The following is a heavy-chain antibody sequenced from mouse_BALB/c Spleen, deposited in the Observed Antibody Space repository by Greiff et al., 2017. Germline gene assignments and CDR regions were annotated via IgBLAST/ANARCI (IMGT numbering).Heavy chain of an antibody. CDR1: GFTFSSYT. D-gene: IGHD4-1*01. CDR3: TRDQGKLGRGFAY. V-gene: IGHV5-6-4*01. Sequence: EVKVVESGGGLVKPGGSLKLSCAASGFTFSSYTMSWVRQTPEKRLEWVATISSGGSYTYYPDSVKGRFTISRDNAKNTLYLQMSSLKSEDTAMYYCTRDQGKLGRGFAYWGQGTLVTVSA. CDR2: ISSGGSYT. J-gene: IGHJ3*01.